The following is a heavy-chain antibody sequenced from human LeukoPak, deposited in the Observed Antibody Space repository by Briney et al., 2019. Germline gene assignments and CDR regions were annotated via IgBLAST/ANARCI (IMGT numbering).Heavy chain of an antibody. J-gene: IGHJ4*02. CDR3: ARDAMVRGVTD. D-gene: IGHD3-10*01. V-gene: IGHV4-59*01. CDR2: IYYSGST. CDR1: GGSISSYY. Sequence: SETLSLTCTVSGGSISSYYWSWIRQPPGKGLEWIGYIYYSGSTNYNPSLKSRVTISVDTSKNQFSLKLSSVTAADTAVYYCARDAMVRGVTDWGQGTLVTVSS.